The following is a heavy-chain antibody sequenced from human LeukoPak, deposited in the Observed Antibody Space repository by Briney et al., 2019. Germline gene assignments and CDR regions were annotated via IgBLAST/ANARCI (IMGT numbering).Heavy chain of an antibody. V-gene: IGHV3-20*04. D-gene: IGHD1-26*01. CDR3: ARGRSYSGSYFDASDI. CDR2: INLNGGCS. J-gene: IGHJ3*02. Sequence: GGSLRLSCAASGFIIDDYGMTWVRHAPGKGVEWVSGINLNGGCSVYADSVKRRFTISRDNAKNSLYLQMNSLRAEETALYYCARGRSYSGSYFDASDIWGQGTMVTVSS. CDR1: GFIIDDYG.